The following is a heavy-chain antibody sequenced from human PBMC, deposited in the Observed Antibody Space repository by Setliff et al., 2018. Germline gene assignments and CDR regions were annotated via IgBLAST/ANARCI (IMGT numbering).Heavy chain of an antibody. J-gene: IGHJ4*02. CDR3: ARDMGQPYYFES. V-gene: IGHV4-39*07. D-gene: IGHD1-1*01. Sequence: PSETLSLTCTVSGGSISSSSHYWGWIRQPPGKGLEWIGSIYYTGSTYYNPSLKSRVTMSVDTSKGQFSLKLGSATAADTAVYYCARDMGQPYYFESWGLGTLVTVSS. CDR1: GGSISSSSHY. CDR2: IYYTGST.